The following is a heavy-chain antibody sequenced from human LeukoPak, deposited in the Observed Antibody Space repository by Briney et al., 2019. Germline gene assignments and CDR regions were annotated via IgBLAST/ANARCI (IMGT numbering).Heavy chain of an antibody. J-gene: IGHJ4*02. CDR1: EFSFSTYA. D-gene: IGHD6-25*01. Sequence: GGSLRLSCAASEFSFSTYAMHWVRQAPGKGLEWVAVISSDGRDKHHADSVQGRLTISRDFSKNTLYLQMNSLRAEDTAVYYCAKDLRRIAAYYFDYWGQGALVTVSS. CDR3: AKDLRRIAAYYFDY. V-gene: IGHV3-30*18. CDR2: ISSDGRDK.